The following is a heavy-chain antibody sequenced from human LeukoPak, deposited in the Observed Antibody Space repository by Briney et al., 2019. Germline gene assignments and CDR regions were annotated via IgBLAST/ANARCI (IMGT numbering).Heavy chain of an antibody. D-gene: IGHD3-10*01. J-gene: IGHJ4*02. CDR3: ARVLDYYGSWGYDY. CDR1: GGTFSSYT. V-gene: IGHV1-46*01. Sequence: ASVKVSCKASGGTFSSYTISWVRQAPGQGLEWMGIINPRGGSASYAQNFQGRVTMTKDTSTSTVYMEPNSLRSEDTAVYYCARVLDYYGSWGYDYWGQGTLVTVSS. CDR2: INPRGGSA.